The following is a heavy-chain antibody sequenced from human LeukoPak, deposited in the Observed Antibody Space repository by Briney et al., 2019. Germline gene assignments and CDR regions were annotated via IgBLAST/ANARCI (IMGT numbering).Heavy chain of an antibody. J-gene: IGHJ6*03. CDR3: ARGDFCSKSNCYLRPMDV. CDR1: GGSISDYY. CDR2: IYYSGST. V-gene: IGHV4-59*01. Sequence: SETLSLTCTVSGGSISDYYWNWIRQPPGKGLEWIGYIYYSGSTTYNPSLKSRVTMSVDTAKTQFSLKLRSVTAADTAVYYCARGDFCSKSNCYLRPMDVWGKGTTVTVSS. D-gene: IGHD3-3*01.